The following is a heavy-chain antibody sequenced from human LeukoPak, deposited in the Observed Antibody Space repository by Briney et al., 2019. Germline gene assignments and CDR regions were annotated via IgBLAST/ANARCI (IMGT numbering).Heavy chain of an antibody. CDR1: GFTFSNYA. D-gene: IGHD6-19*01. V-gene: IGHV3-30*04. J-gene: IGHJ4*02. Sequence: GGSLRLSCAASGFTFSNYALHWVHQAPVKGLDWVAVISHDGREKFYADSVKGRFTISRDNSKNTLYLQMNSLRPEDTAIYYCARAVPGTENFDNWGQGTLVPVSS. CDR2: ISHDGREK. CDR3: ARAVPGTENFDN.